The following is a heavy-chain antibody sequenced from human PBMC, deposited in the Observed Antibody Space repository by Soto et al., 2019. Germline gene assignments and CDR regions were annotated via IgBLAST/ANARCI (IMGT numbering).Heavy chain of an antibody. J-gene: IGHJ2*01. D-gene: IGHD1-26*01. CDR2: VSSTGSHT. Sequence: QMQLVESGGDLVKPGGSLRLSCAASGFNFGDYYMSWVRQAPGKGLEWGSFVSSTGSHTKYSDSVGGRFTVSRDNGKNSLHLQLNSLRVEDTAVYYCARLRVGVNWYFDLWGRGTLVTLSS. CDR1: GFNFGDYY. V-gene: IGHV3-11*06. CDR3: ARLRVGVNWYFDL.